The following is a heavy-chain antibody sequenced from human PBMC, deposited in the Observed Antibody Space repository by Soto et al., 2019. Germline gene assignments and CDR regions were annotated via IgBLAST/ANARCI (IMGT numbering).Heavy chain of an antibody. J-gene: IGHJ4*02. CDR2: ISYDGSNK. Sequence: QVQLVESGGGVVQPGRSLRLSCAASGFTFSSYGMHWVRQAPGKGLEWVAVISYDGSNKYYADSVKGRFTISRDNSKNTLYLQMNSLRAEDTAVYCCANAVDYGDYPNYFDFWGQGTLVTVSS. D-gene: IGHD4-17*01. V-gene: IGHV3-30*18. CDR1: GFTFSSYG. CDR3: ANAVDYGDYPNYFDF.